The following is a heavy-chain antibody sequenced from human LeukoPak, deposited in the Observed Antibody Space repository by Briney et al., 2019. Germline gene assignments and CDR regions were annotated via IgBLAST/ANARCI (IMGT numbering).Heavy chain of an antibody. J-gene: IGHJ4*02. V-gene: IGHV4-34*01. Sequence: SETLSLTCVVYGWSFDGSYWTWIRQPPGKGLQYIGEINPSGSPIYNPSLEGRVTISVDTSNNQFSLKLNSVTAADTAVYFCARRTYYYDDNAQARDYWGRGTLVTVSS. CDR1: GWSFDGSY. CDR3: ARRTYYYDDNAQARDY. D-gene: IGHD3-22*01. CDR2: INPSGSP.